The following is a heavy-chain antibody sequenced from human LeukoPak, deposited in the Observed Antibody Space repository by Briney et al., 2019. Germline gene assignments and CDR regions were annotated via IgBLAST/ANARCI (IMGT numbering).Heavy chain of an antibody. J-gene: IGHJ6*02. CDR3: ARDFYYYGMDV. CDR2: ISYSGST. Sequence: SETLSLTCTVSGGSISSSSYYWGWIRQPPGRGPQWIGSISYSGSTYYNPSLKSRVTISVDTSKNQFSLNLSSVTAADTAVYYCARDFYYYGMDVWGQGTTVTVSS. V-gene: IGHV4-39*02. CDR1: GGSISSSSYY.